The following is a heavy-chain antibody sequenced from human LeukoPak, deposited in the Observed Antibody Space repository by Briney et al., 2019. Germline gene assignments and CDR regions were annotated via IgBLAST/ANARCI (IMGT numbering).Heavy chain of an antibody. CDR3: ASTRIEQQLGLYYFDY. Sequence: AGGSLRLSCVASGFTFSRNWMSWVRQAPGKGLEWVSAISGSGGSTYYADSVKGRFTISRDNSKNTLYLQMNSLRAEDTAVYYCASTRIEQQLGLYYFDYWGQGTLVTVSS. D-gene: IGHD6-13*01. CDR2: ISGSGGST. CDR1: GFTFSRNW. V-gene: IGHV3-23*01. J-gene: IGHJ4*02.